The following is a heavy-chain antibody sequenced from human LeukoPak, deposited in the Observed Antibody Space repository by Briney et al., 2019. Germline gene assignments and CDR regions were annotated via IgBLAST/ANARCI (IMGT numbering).Heavy chain of an antibody. V-gene: IGHV1-2*02. Sequence: ASVKVSCKASGYTFTGYYMHWVRQAPGQGLEWMGWINPNSGGTNYAQKFQGRVTMTRDTSISTAYMELGRLRSDDTAVYYCARDKILWFRELLGYWGQGTLVTVSS. CDR3: ARDKILWFRELLGY. D-gene: IGHD3-10*01. CDR2: INPNSGGT. J-gene: IGHJ4*02. CDR1: GYTFTGYY.